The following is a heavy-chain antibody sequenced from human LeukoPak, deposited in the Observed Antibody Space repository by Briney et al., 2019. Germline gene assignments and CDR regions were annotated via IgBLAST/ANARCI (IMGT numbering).Heavy chain of an antibody. D-gene: IGHD6-19*01. Sequence: GGSLRLSCAASGFTFIDYDMDWVRQVIGKGLEWVSAIGIRGDTHYSGSVKGRFTISRENAESSLYLQMNSLRAEDTAVYYCARGGIQVSGIDEFDYWGQGTLVTVSS. CDR1: GFTFIDYD. CDR2: IGIRGDT. CDR3: ARGGIQVSGIDEFDY. J-gene: IGHJ4*02. V-gene: IGHV3-13*01.